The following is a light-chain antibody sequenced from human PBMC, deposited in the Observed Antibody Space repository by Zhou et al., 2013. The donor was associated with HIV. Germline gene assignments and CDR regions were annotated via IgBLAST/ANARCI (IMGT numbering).Light chain of an antibody. V-gene: IGKV1-5*03. CDR2: KTS. CDR3: QQCYAYPYT. J-gene: IGKJ2*01. Sequence: DIQMTQSPSIVSASVGSRVTITCRASQSINSWLAWFQQKPGKAPKLLIYKTSNLENGVPSRFTGSGSGTEFTLTINNLQPEDVAIYYCQQCYAYPYTFGPGTKLEI. CDR1: QSINSW.